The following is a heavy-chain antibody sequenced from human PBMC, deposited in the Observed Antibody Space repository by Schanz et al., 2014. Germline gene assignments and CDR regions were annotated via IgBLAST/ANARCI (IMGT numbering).Heavy chain of an antibody. D-gene: IGHD1-1*01. J-gene: IGHJ4*02. Sequence: EAQLVQSGGGLVQPGGSLRLSCAASGFTFSSYAMSWVRQAPGKGLEWVSAINTGVNTYYADSVRGRFTISRDNSKTTVYLQMNGLRGEDTAVYYCAKDLDANYFDYWGQGILVTVSS. CDR3: AKDLDANYFDY. CDR2: INTGVNT. V-gene: IGHV3-23*04. CDR1: GFTFSSYA.